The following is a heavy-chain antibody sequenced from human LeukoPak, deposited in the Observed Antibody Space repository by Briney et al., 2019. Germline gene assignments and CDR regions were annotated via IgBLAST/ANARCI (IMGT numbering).Heavy chain of an antibody. CDR2: INTNTGNP. CDR1: GGTFSSYA. V-gene: IGHV7-4-1*02. D-gene: IGHD3-10*01. CDR3: ARDLWFGEELLDNWFDP. Sequence: ASVKVSCKASGGTFSSYAISWVRQAPGQGLEWMGWINTNTGNPTYAQGLTGRFVFSLDTSVSTTYLQISSLKAEDTAVYYCARDLWFGEELLDNWFDPWGQGTLVTVSS. J-gene: IGHJ5*02.